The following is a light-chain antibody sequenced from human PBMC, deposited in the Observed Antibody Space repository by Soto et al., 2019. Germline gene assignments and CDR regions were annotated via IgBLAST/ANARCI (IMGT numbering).Light chain of an antibody. CDR2: DGS. V-gene: IGKV3-11*01. J-gene: IGKJ5*01. Sequence: EILLTQSPATLSLSPGGSATLSCRASQSVNINLAWYQQKPGQAPRLVIYDGSHRATDIPARFSGSGSGTDFTLTISYVEPEDSAVYYCQQRRKWPPDFGQGTRMEIK. CDR1: QSVNIN. CDR3: QQRRKWPPD.